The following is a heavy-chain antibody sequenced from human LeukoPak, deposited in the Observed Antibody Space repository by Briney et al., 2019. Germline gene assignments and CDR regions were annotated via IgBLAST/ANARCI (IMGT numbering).Heavy chain of an antibody. CDR1: GFTVSSNY. D-gene: IGHD5-12*01. Sequence: QPGGSLRLSCAASGFTVSSNYMNWVRQAPGKGLEWASVITSGGNTYYADSVKGRFTTSRDNSKNTLYVQMNSLRAEDTAIYYCARGRGYRDYDRPLDYWGQGTLVTVSS. J-gene: IGHJ4*02. CDR3: ARGRGYRDYDRPLDY. CDR2: ITSGGNT. V-gene: IGHV3-53*01.